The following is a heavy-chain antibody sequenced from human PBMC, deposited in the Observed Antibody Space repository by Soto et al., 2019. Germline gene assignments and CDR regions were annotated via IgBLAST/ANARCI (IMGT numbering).Heavy chain of an antibody. V-gene: IGHV1-8*01. CDR2: MNPNSGNT. CDR3: ARGPLNIVVVVAATLTP. Sequence: QVQLVQSGAEVKKPGASVKVSCKASGYTFTSYDINWVRQATGQGLEWMGWMNPNSGNTGYAQKFQGRVTMTRNTSISTAYMELSSLRSEDTAVYYCARGPLNIVVVVAATLTPWGQGTLVTVSS. J-gene: IGHJ5*02. D-gene: IGHD2-15*01. CDR1: GYTFTSYD.